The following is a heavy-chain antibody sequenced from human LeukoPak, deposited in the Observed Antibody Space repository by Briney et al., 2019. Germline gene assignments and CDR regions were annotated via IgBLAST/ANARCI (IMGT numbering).Heavy chain of an antibody. Sequence: PSETLSLTCAVSGASVSGSNYYWGWIRQPPGKGLEWIGNIYSSGGTYYNASLQSRVTISIDTSKNQFSLRLNSVTAADTAMYYCAKSGGYGLIDYWGQGTRVTVSS. J-gene: IGHJ4*02. D-gene: IGHD1-26*01. CDR1: GASVSGSNYY. V-gene: IGHV4-39*01. CDR3: AKSGGYGLIDY. CDR2: IYSSGGT.